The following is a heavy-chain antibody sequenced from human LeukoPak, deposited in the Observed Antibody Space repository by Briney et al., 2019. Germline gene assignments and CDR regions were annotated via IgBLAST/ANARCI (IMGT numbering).Heavy chain of an antibody. J-gene: IGHJ3*02. V-gene: IGHV3-74*01. CDR1: GLTFSSYW. CDR2: INGDGRST. CDR3: ARVHDRPRIGAFDI. D-gene: IGHD3-22*01. Sequence: GGSLRLSCEVSGLTFSSYWMHWVRQAPGKGLVWVSRINGDGRSTSYADSVKGRFTISRDNSKNTLYLQMSSLRAEDMAVYYCARVHDRPRIGAFDIWGQGTMVTVSS.